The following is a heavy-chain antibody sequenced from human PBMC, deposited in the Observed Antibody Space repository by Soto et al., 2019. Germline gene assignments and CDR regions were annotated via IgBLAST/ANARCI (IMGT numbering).Heavy chain of an antibody. V-gene: IGHV4-39*01. CDR1: GGSISSSSYY. CDR3: ARYYYDSSGYTYSYWYFDL. CDR2: IYYSGST. J-gene: IGHJ2*01. D-gene: IGHD3-22*01. Sequence: PSETLSLTCTVSGGSISSSSYYWGWIRQPPGKGLEWIGSIYYSGSTYYNPSLKGRVTISVDTSKNQFSLKLSSVTAADTAVYYCARYYYDSSGYTYSYWYFDLWGRGTLVTGSS.